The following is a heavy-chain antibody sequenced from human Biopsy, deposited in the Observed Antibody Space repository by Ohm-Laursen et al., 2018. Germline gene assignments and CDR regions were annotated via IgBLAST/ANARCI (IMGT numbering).Heavy chain of an antibody. Sequence: GTLSLTCTVSGGSISSSTTYYWAWLRQPPGKGLEWIGSIYNTETTFYNPSLKSRVTISVDTSTNQFSLKVSSVTAAGTALYFCARHPTGFWFDPWGHGTLVTVSS. V-gene: IGHV4-39*01. CDR3: ARHPTGFWFDP. CDR1: GGSISSSTTYY. J-gene: IGHJ5*02. CDR2: IYNTETT.